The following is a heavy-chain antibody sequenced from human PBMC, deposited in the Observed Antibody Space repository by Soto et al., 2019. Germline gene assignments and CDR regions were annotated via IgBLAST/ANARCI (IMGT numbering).Heavy chain of an antibody. V-gene: IGHV3-30-3*01. CDR2: ISYDGGNK. D-gene: IGHD3-10*01. J-gene: IGHJ4*02. CDR1: GFTFSSYA. Sequence: QVQLVESGGGVVQPGRSLRLSCAASGFTFSSYAMHWVRQAPGKGLEWVAVISYDGGNKYYADSVKGRFTISRDNSKKTLYLQMTTLRAEDTAVYSWATNGMVRGVIPFDYWGQGTLVTSPQ. CDR3: ATNGMVRGVIPFDY.